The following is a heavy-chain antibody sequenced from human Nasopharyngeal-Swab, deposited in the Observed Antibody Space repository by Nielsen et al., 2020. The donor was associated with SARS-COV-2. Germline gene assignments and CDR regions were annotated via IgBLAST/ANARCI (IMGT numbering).Heavy chain of an antibody. CDR3: ASSRWDYDILTGYKNYYFDY. Sequence: SVKVSCKASGGTFSSYAISWVRQAPGQGLKWMGRIIPILGIANYAQKFQGRVTITADKSTSTAYMELSSLRSEDTAVYYCASSRWDYDILTGYKNYYFDYWGQGTLVTVSS. J-gene: IGHJ4*02. V-gene: IGHV1-69*04. CDR1: GGTFSSYA. D-gene: IGHD3-9*01. CDR2: IIPILGIA.